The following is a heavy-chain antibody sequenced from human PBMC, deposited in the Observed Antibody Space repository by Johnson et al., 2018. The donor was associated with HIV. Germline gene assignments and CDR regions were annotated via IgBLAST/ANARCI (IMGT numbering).Heavy chain of an antibody. CDR3: AKDRDYYGSGLI. V-gene: IGHV3-13*01. CDR1: GFTFSSYD. D-gene: IGHD3-10*01. CDR2: IGTAGDT. J-gene: IGHJ3*02. Sequence: MQLVESGGGLVQPGGSLRLSCAASGFTFSSYDMHWVRQATGKGLEWVSAIGTAGDTYYPGSVKGRFTISRDNSKNTLYLQMNSLRAEDTAVYYCAKDRDYYGSGLIWCQGTMVTFSS.